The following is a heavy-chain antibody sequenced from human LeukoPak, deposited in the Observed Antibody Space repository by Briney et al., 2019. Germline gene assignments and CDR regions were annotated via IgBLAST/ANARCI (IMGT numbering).Heavy chain of an antibody. D-gene: IGHD3-22*01. Sequence: QPGGSLRLSCAASGFTFSSYEMNWVRQAPGEGLEWVAVISYDGSNKYYADSVKGRFTISRDNSKNTMYLQMNSLRAEDTAVYYCAKVRGSGYYPPFDHWGQGTLVTVSS. CDR3: AKVRGSGYYPPFDH. V-gene: IGHV3-30*18. CDR1: GFTFSSYE. CDR2: ISYDGSNK. J-gene: IGHJ4*02.